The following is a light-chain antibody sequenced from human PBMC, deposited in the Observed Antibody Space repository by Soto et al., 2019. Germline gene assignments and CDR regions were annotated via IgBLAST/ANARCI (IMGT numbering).Light chain of an antibody. Sequence: QSALTQPRSVSGSPGQSVTISGTGTTGDVGAYNFVSWYQLHPGKAPKLMIYDASNRPSGVPARFSASKSVNTGSLTIYGLQADDEAENYRCSYAGSFTWVFGGGPKLTVL. V-gene: IGLV2-11*01. CDR1: TGDVGAYNF. CDR3: CSYAGSFTWV. J-gene: IGLJ3*02. CDR2: DAS.